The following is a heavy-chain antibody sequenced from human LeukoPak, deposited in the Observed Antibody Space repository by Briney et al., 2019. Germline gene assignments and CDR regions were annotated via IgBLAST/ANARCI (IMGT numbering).Heavy chain of an antibody. CDR1: GASITSYY. CDR2: IYYSGST. Sequence: SEALSLTCTVSGASITSYYWSWIRQPPGKGLEWIGYIYYSGSTTYKPSLKSRVTISVDTSKNQFSLKLSSVTAADTAVYYCARLSIVGATNFDYWGQGTLVTVSS. V-gene: IGHV4-59*08. CDR3: ARLSIVGATNFDY. J-gene: IGHJ4*02. D-gene: IGHD1-26*01.